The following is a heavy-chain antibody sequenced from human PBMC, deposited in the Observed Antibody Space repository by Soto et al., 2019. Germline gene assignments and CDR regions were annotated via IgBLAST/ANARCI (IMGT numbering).Heavy chain of an antibody. D-gene: IGHD1-26*01. CDR3: ARFFTDTVGADVFDY. Sequence: PGGSLRLSCAASGFTFSSYSMNWVRQAPGKGLEWVSSISSSSSYIYYADSVKGRFTISRDNAKNSLYLQMNSLRAEDTAVYYCARFFTDTVGADVFDYWGQGTLVTVSS. J-gene: IGHJ4*02. V-gene: IGHV3-21*01. CDR1: GFTFSSYS. CDR2: ISSSSSYI.